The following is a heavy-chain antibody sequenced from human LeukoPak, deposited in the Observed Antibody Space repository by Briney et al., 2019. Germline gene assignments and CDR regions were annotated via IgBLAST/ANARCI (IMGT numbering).Heavy chain of an antibody. CDR3: ARTATSSSSLIYDY. CDR1: GGSFSGYY. CDR2: INHSGST. J-gene: IGHJ4*02. D-gene: IGHD6-13*01. Sequence: SETLSLTCAVYGGSFSGYYWSWIRQPPGKGLEWIGEINHSGSTNYNPSLKCRVTISVDTSKNQFSLKLSSVTAADTAVYYCARTATSSSSLIYDYWGQGTLVTVSS. V-gene: IGHV4-34*01.